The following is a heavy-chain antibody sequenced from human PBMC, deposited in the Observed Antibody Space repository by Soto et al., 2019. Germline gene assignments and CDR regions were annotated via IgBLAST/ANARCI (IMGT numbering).Heavy chain of an antibody. CDR1: GASINNNDYY. CDR2: VYYSGTT. D-gene: IGHD3-22*01. Sequence: SSETLSLTCTVSGASINNNDYYWSWIRQTPGKGLEWIGYVYYSGTTDYIPSLKSRLSMSIDKSQNQFTLKLNSVTAADTATYYCARMSYFYHKWYLDLWGRGTLVTVSS. J-gene: IGHJ2*01. V-gene: IGHV4-30-4*01. CDR3: ARMSYFYHKWYLDL.